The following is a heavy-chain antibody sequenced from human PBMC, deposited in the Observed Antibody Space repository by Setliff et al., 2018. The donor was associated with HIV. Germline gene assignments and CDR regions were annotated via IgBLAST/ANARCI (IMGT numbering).Heavy chain of an antibody. V-gene: IGHV4-59*11. CDR3: ATCSVGWSREEHPRPDGAFHI. Sequence: SETLSLTCTVSGASISSHYWSWIRQSPGKGLEWIGSIYYSETTNNNPSLKSRVTISVDTSKNQLSLKLRSVTAADTAVYYCATCSVGWSREEHPRPDGAFHIWGQGSMVTVSS. D-gene: IGHD3-3*01. J-gene: IGHJ3*02. CDR2: IYYSETT. CDR1: GASISSHY.